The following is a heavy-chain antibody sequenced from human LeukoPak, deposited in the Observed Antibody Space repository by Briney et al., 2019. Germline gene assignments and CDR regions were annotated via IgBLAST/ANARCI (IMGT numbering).Heavy chain of an antibody. J-gene: IGHJ4*02. D-gene: IGHD3-10*01. CDR2: ISGSGGST. V-gene: IGHV3-23*01. CDR3: AKALSSLTMVRGVTFDY. Sequence: PGGSLRLSCEASGFTFGSHAMYWVRQAPGKGLEWVSAISGSGGSTYYADSVKGRFTISRDNSKNTLYLQMNSLRAEDTAVYYCAKALSSLTMVRGVTFDYWGQGTLVTVSS. CDR1: GFTFGSHA.